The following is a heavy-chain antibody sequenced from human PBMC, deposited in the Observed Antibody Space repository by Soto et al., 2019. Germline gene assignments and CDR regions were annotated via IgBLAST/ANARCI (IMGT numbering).Heavy chain of an antibody. V-gene: IGHV3-23*01. D-gene: IGHD2-15*01. CDR2: ISGSGDST. CDR1: GFTFSNYA. CDR3: AKENRRGYCSGGSCYGYIEY. Sequence: EVQLLESGGGLVQPGGSLRLSCTASGFTFSNYAMSWVRQAPGKGLEWVSTISGSGDSTNYADSVKGQFAISRDNSNNALCVRMDTLRVEAAAVYYCAKENRRGYCSGGSCYGYIEYWGQGTLVTVSS. J-gene: IGHJ4*02.